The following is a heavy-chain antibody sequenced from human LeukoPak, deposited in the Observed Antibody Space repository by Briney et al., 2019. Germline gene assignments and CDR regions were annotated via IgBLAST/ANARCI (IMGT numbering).Heavy chain of an antibody. CDR3: AKDREAGPYYYNGMDV. D-gene: IGHD6-19*01. Sequence: PGGSLRLSCAASGFTFSDYSMNWVRQAPGKGLEWVAVISYDGSNKYYADSVKGRFTISRDNSKNTLYLQMNSLRAEDTAVYYCAKDREAGPYYYNGMDVWGQGTTVTVSS. CDR2: ISYDGSNK. J-gene: IGHJ6*02. CDR1: GFTFSDYS. V-gene: IGHV3-30*18.